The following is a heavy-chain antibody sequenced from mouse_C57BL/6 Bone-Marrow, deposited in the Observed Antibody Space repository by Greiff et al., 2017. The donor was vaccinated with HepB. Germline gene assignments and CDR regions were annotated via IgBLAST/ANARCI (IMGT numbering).Heavy chain of an antibody. D-gene: IGHD4-1*01. CDR3: ARLGRPFAY. J-gene: IGHJ3*01. CDR1: GFTFSSYG. CDR2: ISSGGSYT. V-gene: IGHV5-6*02. Sequence: EVKLEESGGDLVKPGGSLKLSCAASGFTFSSYGMSWVRQTPDKRLEWVATISSGGSYTYYPDSVKGRFTISRDNAKNTLNLQMSSLKSEDTAMYYCARLGRPFAYWGQGTLVTVSA.